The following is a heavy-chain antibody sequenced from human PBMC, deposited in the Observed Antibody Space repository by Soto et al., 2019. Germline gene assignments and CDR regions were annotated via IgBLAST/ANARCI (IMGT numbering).Heavy chain of an antibody. V-gene: IGHV3-30*18. CDR3: ANVAEIGDSGPFYFDF. CDR2: ISYDGSNK. J-gene: IGHJ4*02. D-gene: IGHD2-21*01. Sequence: QVQLVESGGGVVQPGRSLRLSSAASGFSFSNYGIHWVRQAPGKGLERVAIISYDGSNKFYAASVKGQFTVSRDNSKNTLYLKIDILRTEDTAVYYCANVAEIGDSGPFYFDFWGQGTLVTVSS. CDR1: GFSFSNYG.